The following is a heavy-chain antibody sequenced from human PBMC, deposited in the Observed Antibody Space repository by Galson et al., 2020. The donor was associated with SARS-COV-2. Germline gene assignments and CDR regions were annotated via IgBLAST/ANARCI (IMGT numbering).Heavy chain of an antibody. J-gene: IGHJ4*02. CDR1: GFTFSSYW. V-gene: IGHV3-7*03. D-gene: IGHD3-3*01. CDR2: IKQDGSEK. CDR3: ARDRGYDFWSGYGNFDY. Sequence: ASVKVSCAASGFTFSSYWMSWVRQAPGKGLEWVANIKQDGSEKYYVDSVKGRFTISRDNAKNSLYLQMNSLRAEDMAVYYCARDRGYDFWSGYGNFDYWGQGTLVTVSS.